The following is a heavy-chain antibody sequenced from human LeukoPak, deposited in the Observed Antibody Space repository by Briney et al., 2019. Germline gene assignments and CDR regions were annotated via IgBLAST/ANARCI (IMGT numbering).Heavy chain of an antibody. Sequence: GGSLRLSCATSGFTLTSYTMHWVRQAPGKGLEWVAVVSYDGTKISYADSVKGRFTMSRDISKNTLYLQMNSLKPEDSALYYCARDRVQIWSYVGTFGSWGQGTLVTVSS. CDR2: VSYDGTKI. V-gene: IGHV3-30-3*01. D-gene: IGHD5-18*01. CDR3: ARDRVQIWSYVGTFGS. J-gene: IGHJ4*02. CDR1: GFTLTSYT.